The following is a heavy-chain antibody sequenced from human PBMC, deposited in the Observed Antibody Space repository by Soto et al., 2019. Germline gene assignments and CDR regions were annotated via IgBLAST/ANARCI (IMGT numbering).Heavy chain of an antibody. J-gene: IGHJ6*03. V-gene: IGHV4-59*01. CDR2: IYYSGST. Sequence: SETLSLTCTVSGGSISSNYWSWIRQPPGKGLEWIGYIYYSGSTKYNPSLKSRVTISVDTSKNQFSLRLSSVTAADTAVYYWARCFKSGDYPYYSSNMDVWGKGTTFTVS. CDR3: ARCFKSGDYPYYSSNMDV. D-gene: IGHD4-17*01. CDR1: GGSISSNY.